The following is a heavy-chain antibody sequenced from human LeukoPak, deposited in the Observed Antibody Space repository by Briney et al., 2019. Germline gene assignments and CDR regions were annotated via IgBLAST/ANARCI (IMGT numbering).Heavy chain of an antibody. J-gene: IGHJ4*02. Sequence: GGSLRLSCAASGFTFSSYAMNWVRLAPGKGLEWVSGISGSGNSTNYADSVKGRFTISRDNSKNTLYLQMKTLRAEDTAVYYCAKARAPAANYFDYWGQGTLVTVSS. CDR1: GFTFSSYA. CDR2: ISGSGNST. CDR3: AKARAPAANYFDY. V-gene: IGHV3-23*01. D-gene: IGHD2-2*01.